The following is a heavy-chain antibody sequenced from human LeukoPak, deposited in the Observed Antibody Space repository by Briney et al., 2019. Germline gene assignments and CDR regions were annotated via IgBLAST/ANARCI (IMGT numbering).Heavy chain of an antibody. CDR1: GFTFSSYE. CDR3: ASGVVVVTATALVFVY. V-gene: IGHV3-48*03. D-gene: IGHD2-21*02. J-gene: IGHJ4*02. Sequence: GGSLRLSCAASGFTFSSYEMNWVRQAPGKGLEWVSYISSSGSTIYYADSVKGRFTISRDNAKNSLYLQMNSLRAEDTAVYYCASGVVVVTATALVFVYWGQGTLVTVSS. CDR2: ISSSGSTI.